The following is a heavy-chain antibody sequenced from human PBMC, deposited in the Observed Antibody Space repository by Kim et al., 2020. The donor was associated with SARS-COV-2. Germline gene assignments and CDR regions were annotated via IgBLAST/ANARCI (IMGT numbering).Heavy chain of an antibody. J-gene: IGHJ4*02. Sequence: GGSLRLSCAASGFTFSSYGMHWVRQAPGKGLEWVAVISYDGSNKYYADSVKGRFTISRDNSKNTLYLQMNSLRAEDTAVYYCAKDPSGSSIAARTRGYYDSSGYYSVFDYWGQGTLVTVSS. V-gene: IGHV3-30*18. CDR3: AKDPSGSSIAARTRGYYDSSGYYSVFDY. CDR2: ISYDGSNK. CDR1: GFTFSSYG. D-gene: IGHD3-22*01.